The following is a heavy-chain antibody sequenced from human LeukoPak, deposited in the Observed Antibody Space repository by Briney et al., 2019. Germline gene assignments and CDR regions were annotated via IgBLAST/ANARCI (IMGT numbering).Heavy chain of an antibody. CDR3: ARDSQAVGTDFDY. CDR1: GFTFSNYS. D-gene: IGHD6-13*01. CDR2: ISSSSSYI. J-gene: IGHJ4*02. Sequence: GGSLRLSCAASGFTFSNYSMNWVRQAPGKGLEWVSSISSSSSYIYYADSVKGRFTISRDNSKNTLYLQMNSLRAADTAVYYCARDSQAVGTDFDYWGQGTLVTVSS. V-gene: IGHV3-21*01.